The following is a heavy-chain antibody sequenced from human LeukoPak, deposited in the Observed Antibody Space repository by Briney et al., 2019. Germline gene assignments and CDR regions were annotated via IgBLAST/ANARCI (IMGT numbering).Heavy chain of an antibody. CDR3: ARDNSGSDPEHWAR. V-gene: IGHV3-7*05. CDR2: IKPDGSEK. D-gene: IGHD5-12*01. CDR1: GFAFSRYW. Sequence: TGGSLRLSCAASGFAFSRYWMSWVRQAPGKGLEWVANIKPDGSEKYYVDSVKGRFTISRDNAKNSLYLQMNSLRAEDTAVYYCARDNSGSDPEHWARWGQGTLVIVSS. J-gene: IGHJ4*02.